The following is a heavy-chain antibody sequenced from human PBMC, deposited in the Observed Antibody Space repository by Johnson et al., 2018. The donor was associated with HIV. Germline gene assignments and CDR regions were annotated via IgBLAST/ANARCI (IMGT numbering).Heavy chain of an antibody. Sequence: VQLVESGGGVVRPGGSLKVSCAASGFTFDDYGMSWVRQAPGKGLEWVSGINWNGGSTGYAASVKGRFTISRDNAKSSLFLQMNSLSAEGTALYYRAREGPTYYYDSTKGVFDIWGQGTMVTVSS. J-gene: IGHJ3*02. CDR1: GFTFDDYG. CDR3: AREGPTYYYDSTKGVFDI. V-gene: IGHV3-20*04. D-gene: IGHD3-22*01. CDR2: INWNGGST.